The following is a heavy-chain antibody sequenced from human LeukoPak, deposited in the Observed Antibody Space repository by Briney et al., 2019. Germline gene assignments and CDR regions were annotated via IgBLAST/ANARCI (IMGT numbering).Heavy chain of an antibody. Sequence: SETLSPTCTVSGGSISTYYWNWVRQPAGKGLEWIGRIYTSGSTNNPSLKSRVTMSVDTSKNQFSLKLSSVTAADTAVYYCARGGSGRGYNWCDPWGQGTLVTVSS. CDR3: ARGGSGRGYNWCDP. J-gene: IGHJ5*02. CDR1: GGSISTYY. V-gene: IGHV4-4*07. CDR2: IYTSGST. D-gene: IGHD6-19*01.